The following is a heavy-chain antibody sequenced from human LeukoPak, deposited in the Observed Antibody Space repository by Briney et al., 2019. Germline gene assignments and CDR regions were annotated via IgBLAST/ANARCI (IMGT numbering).Heavy chain of an antibody. Sequence: SETLSLTCTVSGGSISSYYWSWIRQPPGKGLEWIGYIYYSGSTNYNPSLKSRVTISVDTSKNQFSLKLSSVTAADTAVYYRARHPIAAAGRLYYFDYWGQGTLVTVSS. CDR2: IYYSGST. V-gene: IGHV4-59*01. CDR3: ARHPIAAAGRLYYFDY. D-gene: IGHD6-13*01. J-gene: IGHJ4*02. CDR1: GGSISSYY.